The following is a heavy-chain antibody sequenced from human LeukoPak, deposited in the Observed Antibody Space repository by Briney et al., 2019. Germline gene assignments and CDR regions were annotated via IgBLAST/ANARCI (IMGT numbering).Heavy chain of an antibody. J-gene: IGHJ4*02. Sequence: GGTLRLSCAASGFTFSNYGMNWVRQAPGKGLEWVSGIGGLGDRIYYADSVRGRFTISRDNSKNTLYLQMNSLRAEDTAVYYCAKDRLVVTAGDYWGQGTLVTVSS. CDR1: GFTFSNYG. CDR2: IGGLGDRI. V-gene: IGHV3-23*01. D-gene: IGHD2-21*02. CDR3: AKDRLVVTAGDY.